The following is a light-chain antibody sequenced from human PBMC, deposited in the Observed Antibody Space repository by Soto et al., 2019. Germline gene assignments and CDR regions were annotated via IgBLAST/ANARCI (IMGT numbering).Light chain of an antibody. V-gene: IGKV3-15*01. CDR3: QQYNHSPAVT. J-gene: IGKJ5*01. CDR2: GAS. CDR1: QSISSN. Sequence: EIVMTQSPATLSVSPGERATLSCRASQSISSNLAWYQQKPGQPPRLLISGASARATGIPARFSGSGFGTEFTLTISNVQSEDSTFYYCQQYNHSPAVTFGQGTRLEIK.